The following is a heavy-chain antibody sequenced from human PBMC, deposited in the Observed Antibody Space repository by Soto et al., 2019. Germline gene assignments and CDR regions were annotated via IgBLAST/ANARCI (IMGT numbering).Heavy chain of an antibody. D-gene: IGHD1-7*01. CDR2: INSDGSST. Sequence: EVHLVESGGGVVQPGGSLRLSCAASGFTFTLYWMHWVCQAPGKGLVWVSRINSDGSSTTYADSIKGRFTISRDNSKNTVYLQMNGLGAEDTAIDYSARDNWNSYWGQGALVTVSS. V-gene: IGHV3-74*01. J-gene: IGHJ4*02. CDR1: GFTFTLYW. CDR3: ARDNWNSY.